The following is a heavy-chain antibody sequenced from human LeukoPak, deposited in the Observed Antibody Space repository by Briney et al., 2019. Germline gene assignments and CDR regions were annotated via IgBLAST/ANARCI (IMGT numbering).Heavy chain of an antibody. CDR3: PRDRIHAPYYYYMDV. J-gene: IGHJ6*03. D-gene: IGHD1-14*01. CDR2: IYYSGST. Sequence: SETLSLTCTVSGGSISSYYWSWIRQPPGKGLEWIGYIYYSGSTNYNPSLKSRVTISVDTSKNQFSLKLSSVTAADTAVYYCPRDRIHAPYYYYMDVWGKGTTVTVSS. CDR1: GGSISSYY. V-gene: IGHV4-59*01.